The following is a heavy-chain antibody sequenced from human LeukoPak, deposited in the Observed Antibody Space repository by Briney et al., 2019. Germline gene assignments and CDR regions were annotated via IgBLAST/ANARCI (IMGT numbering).Heavy chain of an antibody. CDR2: INHSGST. J-gene: IGHJ3*02. V-gene: IGHV4-34*01. D-gene: IGHD3-16*01. CDR3: ARGGGIGAFDI. CDR1: GGSFSGYY. Sequence: PSETLSLTCAVYGGSFSGYYWSWIRQPPGKGLVWIVEINHSGSTNYNPSLKSLVTISVDTSKNQFSLKLSSVTAADTAVYYCARGGGIGAFDIWGQGTMVTVSS.